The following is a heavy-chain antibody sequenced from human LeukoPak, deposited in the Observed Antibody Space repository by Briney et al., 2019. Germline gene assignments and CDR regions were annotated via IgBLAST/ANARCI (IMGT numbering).Heavy chain of an antibody. D-gene: IGHD3-22*01. J-gene: IGHJ4*02. CDR1: GGSISRYY. V-gene: IGHV4-59*01. Sequence: SETLSLTCIVSGGSISRYYWSWIRQPPGKGLEWIGYIYYSGSTNYNPSLKSRVTISVDTSKNQFSLKLSSVTAADTAVYYCARDGDYYDSSGPLGYWGQGTLVTVSS. CDR3: ARDGDYYDSSGPLGY. CDR2: IYYSGST.